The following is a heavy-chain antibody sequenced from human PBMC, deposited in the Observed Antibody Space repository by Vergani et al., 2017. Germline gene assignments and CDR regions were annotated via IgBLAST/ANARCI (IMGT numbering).Heavy chain of an antibody. CDR3: VRALHITMIVLRSNWFDP. CDR2: ISAYHGTT. V-gene: IGHV1-18*01. J-gene: IGHJ5*02. D-gene: IGHD3-22*01. Sequence: QVQLVQSGAEVKTPGASVKVSCKASGYTFTSYGISCVRQAPGQGLEWMGWISAYHGTTNYAQKLQGRVTMTTATSTSTAYMELRSLRSDDTAVYYCVRALHITMIVLRSNWFDPWGQGTLVTVSS. CDR1: GYTFTSYG.